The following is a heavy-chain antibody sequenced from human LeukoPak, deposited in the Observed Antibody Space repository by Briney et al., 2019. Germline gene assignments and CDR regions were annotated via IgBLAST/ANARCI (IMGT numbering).Heavy chain of an antibody. D-gene: IGHD3-10*01. CDR2: ISSSSSTI. V-gene: IGHV3-48*01. CDR3: ARVAGELFFDY. Sequence: GGSLRLSCAASGFTFSSYSMNWVRQAPGKGLEWVSYISSSSSTIYYADSVKGRFTISRDNAKNSLYLQMSSLRAEDTAVYYCARVAGELFFDYWGQGTLVTVSS. CDR1: GFTFSSYS. J-gene: IGHJ4*02.